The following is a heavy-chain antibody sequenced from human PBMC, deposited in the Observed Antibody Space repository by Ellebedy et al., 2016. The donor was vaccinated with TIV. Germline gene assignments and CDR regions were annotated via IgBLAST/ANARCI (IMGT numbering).Heavy chain of an antibody. V-gene: IGHV1-2*02. D-gene: IGHD2-2*01. CDR3: ARDGSSRYCSSTSCPGGYCYYYMDV. Sequence: ASVKVSCXASGYTFTGYYMHWVRQAPGQGLEWMGWINPNSGGTNYAQKFQGRVTMTRDTSISTAYMELSRLRSDDTAAYYCARDGSSRYCSSTSCPGGYCYYYMDVWGKGTTVTVSS. J-gene: IGHJ6*03. CDR2: INPNSGGT. CDR1: GYTFTGYY.